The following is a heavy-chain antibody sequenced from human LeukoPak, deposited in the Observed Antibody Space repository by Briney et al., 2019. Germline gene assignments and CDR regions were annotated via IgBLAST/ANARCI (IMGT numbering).Heavy chain of an antibody. CDR2: ISGNGDTT. CDR1: GFTFSSYA. J-gene: IGHJ4*02. V-gene: IGHV3-23*01. Sequence: GGSLRLSCAASGFTFSSYAMSWVRQAPGKGLEWVSTISGNGDTTYYADSVKGRFTISRDNSKNTLFLQMNSLRAEDTAVYYCAKAHWAYSSGWFFDCWGQGTLVTVSS. D-gene: IGHD6-19*01. CDR3: AKAHWAYSSGWFFDC.